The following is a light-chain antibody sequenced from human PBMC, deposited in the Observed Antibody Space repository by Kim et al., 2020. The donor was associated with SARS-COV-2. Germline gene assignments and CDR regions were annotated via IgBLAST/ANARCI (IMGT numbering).Light chain of an antibody. CDR2: YDS. V-gene: IGLV3-21*04. CDR3: QVWDSSSVHRV. CDR1: NIGSKS. Sequence: SYELTQPPSVSVAPGKTARITCGGNNIGSKSVHWYQQKPGQAPVLVIYYDSDRPSRIPERFSGANSGNTATLTISRVGAGDEADYYCQVWDSSSVHRVFGGGTQLTAL. J-gene: IGLJ7*02.